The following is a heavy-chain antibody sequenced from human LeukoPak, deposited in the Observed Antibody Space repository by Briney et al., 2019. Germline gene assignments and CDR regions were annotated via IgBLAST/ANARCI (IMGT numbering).Heavy chain of an antibody. CDR1: GYSSMGYW. CDR2: IFPHGWST. CDR3: ARYGIKGCSSTNCYPSYFYYGMDV. Sequence: GAALMISCRGAGYSSMGYWIGWVRRLPAEGRQGRGLIFPHGWSTKYSPSFQGRVTISVDKSISTAYVQWSRLKASDTAMYYCARYGIKGCSSTNCYPSYFYYGMDVWGQGTTVTVSS. V-gene: IGHV5-51*01. D-gene: IGHD2-2*01. J-gene: IGHJ6*02.